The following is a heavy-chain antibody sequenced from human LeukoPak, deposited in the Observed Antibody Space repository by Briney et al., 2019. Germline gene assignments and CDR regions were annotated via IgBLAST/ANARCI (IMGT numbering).Heavy chain of an antibody. V-gene: IGHV5-51*01. Sequence: GGSLKIPRQGSRYSLTSYWIGWVRQMPREGLEWMGIIYPGDSDTRYSPSFQGRLTISADKYVSTAYLQWRSLMASDGAMYYCARRGSTGKHFDYWGRGTLVTVSS. CDR1: RYSLTSYW. CDR3: ARRGSTGKHFDY. CDR2: IYPGDSDT. D-gene: IGHD1-14*01. J-gene: IGHJ4*02.